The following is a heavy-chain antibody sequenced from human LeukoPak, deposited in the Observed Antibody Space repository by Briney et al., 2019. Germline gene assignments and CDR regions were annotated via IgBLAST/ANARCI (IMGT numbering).Heavy chain of an antibody. CDR2: IYYSGNT. Sequence: PSETLSLTCIVSGGSISGYYWSWIRQPPGRGLEYIGHIYYSGNTDYNPSLKSRVTISVDTSKNQFSLKLNSVTAADTAVYFCARWYCSTATGTIACYYLDYWGQGTLVTVSS. D-gene: IGHD2-21*02. J-gene: IGHJ4*02. CDR1: GGSISGYY. V-gene: IGHV4-59*01. CDR3: ARWYCSTATGTIACYYLDY.